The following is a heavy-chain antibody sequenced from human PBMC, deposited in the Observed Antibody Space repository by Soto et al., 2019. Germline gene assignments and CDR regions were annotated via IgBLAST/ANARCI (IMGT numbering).Heavy chain of an antibody. Sequence: PGGSLRLSCAASGFTFSSNWMHCVRQIPGKGLVWVSRINTDGSATNYADSVKGRFTTYRENPKNMLYLQMNSLRLEDTAVYYCARHGEGYWGQGA. CDR2: INTDGSAT. V-gene: IGHV3-74*01. CDR1: GFTFSSNW. D-gene: IGHD2-21*01. CDR3: ARHGEGY. J-gene: IGHJ4*02.